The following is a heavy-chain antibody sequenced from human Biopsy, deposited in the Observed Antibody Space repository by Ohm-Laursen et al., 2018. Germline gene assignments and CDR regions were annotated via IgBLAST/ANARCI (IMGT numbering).Heavy chain of an antibody. CDR1: GYFIISGYY. CDR2: VYHSGDT. D-gene: IGHD2/OR15-2a*01. CDR3: ARAIYCTTSTCYQRGMDV. J-gene: IGHJ6*02. V-gene: IGHV4-38-2*01. Sequence: TLSLTCAVSGYFIISGYYWGWIRQSPGKGLEWIGRVYHSGDTYSSPSLNSRVTISADRFKNQVSLKLSSVTAADTAVYYCARAIYCTTSTCYQRGMDVWGQGTTVTVAS.